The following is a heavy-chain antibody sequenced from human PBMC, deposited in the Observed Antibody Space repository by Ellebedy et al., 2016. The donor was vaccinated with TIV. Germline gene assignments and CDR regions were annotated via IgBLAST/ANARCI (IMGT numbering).Heavy chain of an antibody. J-gene: IGHJ4*02. CDR1: GFTFSNYA. CDR2: ISYDASNT. CDR3: AREPLRGGGDFPTFDY. V-gene: IGHV3-30-3*01. Sequence: GESLKISXAASGFTFSNYAMHWVRQAPGKGLEWVARISYDASNTYYADSVKGRFTISRDNSKNRLFLQMNSLRGEDTAVYYCAREPLRGGGDFPTFDYWGQGTLVTVSS. D-gene: IGHD2-21*02.